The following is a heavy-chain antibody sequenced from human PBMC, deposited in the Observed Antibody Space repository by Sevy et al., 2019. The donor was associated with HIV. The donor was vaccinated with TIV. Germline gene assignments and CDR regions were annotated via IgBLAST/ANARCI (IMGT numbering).Heavy chain of an antibody. J-gene: IGHJ3*02. CDR3: ARGGWDIVVVPAAFDI. D-gene: IGHD2-2*01. V-gene: IGHV3-30-3*01. CDR2: ISFDGSNK. CDR1: GFTFSGYT. Sequence: GGSLRLSCAASGFTFSGYTFHWVRQAPGKGLEWVAVISFDGSNKYYVDSVKGRFTISRDNSKNTLYLQMNSLRPEDTAVYYCARGGWDIVVVPAAFDICGQGTMLTVSS.